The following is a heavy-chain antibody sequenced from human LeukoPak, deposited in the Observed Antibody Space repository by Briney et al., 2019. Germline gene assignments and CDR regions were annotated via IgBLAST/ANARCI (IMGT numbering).Heavy chain of an antibody. CDR2: MNPNSGNT. CDR3: ARTYDYVWGSYRYTGMDV. CDR1: GYTFTSYD. Sequence: ASVKVSCKASGYTFTSYDINWVRQATGQGLEWMGWMNPNSGNTGYAQKFQGRVTMTRNTSISTAYMELSSLRSEDTAVYYCARTYDYVWGSYRYTGMDVWGQGTTVTVSS. D-gene: IGHD3-16*02. J-gene: IGHJ6*02. V-gene: IGHV1-8*01.